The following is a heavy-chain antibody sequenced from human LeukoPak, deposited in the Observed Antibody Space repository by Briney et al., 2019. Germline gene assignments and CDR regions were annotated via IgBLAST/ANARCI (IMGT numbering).Heavy chain of an antibody. CDR2: IYSGGST. J-gene: IGHJ4*02. D-gene: IGHD4-17*01. CDR1: GFTVSSNY. CDR3: ARDFIDYGDSHFDY. Sequence: PGGSLRLSCAASGFTVSSNYMSWVRQAPGKGLEWVSVIYSGGSTYYADSVKSRFTISRDNSKNTLYLQMNSLRAEDTAVYYCARDFIDYGDSHFDYWGQGTLVTVSS. V-gene: IGHV3-66*01.